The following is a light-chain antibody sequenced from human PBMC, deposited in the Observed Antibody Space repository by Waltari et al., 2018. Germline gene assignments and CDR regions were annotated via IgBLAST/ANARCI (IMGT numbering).Light chain of an antibody. J-gene: IGKJ2*01. CDR1: QSLGTN. V-gene: IGKV3-15*01. CDR3: QQYNNWPLYT. Sequence: ETVMTQSPATLSVSPGGRATLSCRASQSLGTNLAWYQQKPGQAPRLLIYGASPRATGVPARFSGSGSGTDFTLTISSLQSEDFVVYYCQQYNNWPLYTFGQGTKLEI. CDR2: GAS.